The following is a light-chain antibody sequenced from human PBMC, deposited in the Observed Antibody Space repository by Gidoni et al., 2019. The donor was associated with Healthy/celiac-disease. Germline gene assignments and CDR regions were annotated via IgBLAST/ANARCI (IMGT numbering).Light chain of an antibody. Sequence: QSALTQPASVSGSPVQSITISCTGTSSDVGGYNYVSWYQQHPGKAPKLMIYEVSNRPSGVSNRFSGSKSGNTASLTISGLKAEDEADYYCSSYTSSSTAFGTGTKVTVL. CDR3: SSYTSSSTA. V-gene: IGLV2-14*01. CDR2: EVS. CDR1: SSDVGGYNY. J-gene: IGLJ1*01.